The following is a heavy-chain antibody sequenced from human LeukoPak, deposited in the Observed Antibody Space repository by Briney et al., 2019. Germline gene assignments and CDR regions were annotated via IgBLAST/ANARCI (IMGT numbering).Heavy chain of an antibody. CDR1: GGSISSYY. J-gene: IGHJ4*02. Sequence: SETLSLTCTVSGGSISSYYWSWLRQPAGKVLEWIGRIYTIGSTNYNPSLKSRVTMSVDTPKNQFSLKLSSVTAADTAVYYCARESPVAAAGIDYWGQGTLVTVSS. D-gene: IGHD6-13*01. V-gene: IGHV4-4*07. CDR2: IYTIGST. CDR3: ARESPVAAAGIDY.